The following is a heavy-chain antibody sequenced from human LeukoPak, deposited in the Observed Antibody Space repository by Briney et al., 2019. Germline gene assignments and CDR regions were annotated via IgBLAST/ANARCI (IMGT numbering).Heavy chain of an antibody. CDR1: GFTFSSYW. J-gene: IGHJ4*02. CDR2: ISSSSSYI. D-gene: IGHD1-26*01. Sequence: GSLRLSCAVSGFTFSSYWMHWVRQAPGKGLEWVSSISSSSSYIYYADSVKGRFTISRDNAKNSLYLQMNSLRAEDTAVYYCARELLVAPRTRCFDYWGQGTLVTVSS. CDR3: ARELLVAPRTRCFDY. V-gene: IGHV3-21*01.